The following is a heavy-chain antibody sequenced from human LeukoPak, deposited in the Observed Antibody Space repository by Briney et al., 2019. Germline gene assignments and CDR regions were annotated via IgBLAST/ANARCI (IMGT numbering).Heavy chain of an antibody. Sequence: PGRSLRLSCAASGFTFDDYAMHWVRQAPVKGLEWVSGISWNSGSIGYADSVKGRFTISRDNAKNSLYLQMNSLRAEDTALYYCAKDIGAHRPQPHYYYHGMDVWGQGTTVTVSS. CDR3: AKDIGAHRPQPHYYYHGMDV. J-gene: IGHJ6*02. V-gene: IGHV3-9*01. D-gene: IGHD3-10*01. CDR2: ISWNSGSI. CDR1: GFTFDDYA.